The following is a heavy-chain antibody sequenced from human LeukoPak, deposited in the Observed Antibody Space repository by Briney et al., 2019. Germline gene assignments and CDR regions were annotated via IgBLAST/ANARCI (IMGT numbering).Heavy chain of an antibody. Sequence: ASVKVSCKASGYTFTSYGISWVPHAPGQGLEWMGWISAYNGNTNYAQKLQGRVTMTTDTSTSTVYMELRSLRSDDTGVYYCERSGVTIFGVVIMPFDYWGQGTLVTVSS. CDR1: GYTFTSYG. D-gene: IGHD3-3*01. CDR2: ISAYNGNT. J-gene: IGHJ4*02. CDR3: ERSGVTIFGVVIMPFDY. V-gene: IGHV1-18*01.